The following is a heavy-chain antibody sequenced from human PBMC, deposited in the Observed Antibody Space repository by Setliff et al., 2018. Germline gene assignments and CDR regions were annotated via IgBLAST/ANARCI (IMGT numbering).Heavy chain of an antibody. D-gene: IGHD3-9*01. Sequence: SETLSLTCSVSGGSITSGGGFYWAWIRQPPGKELEWIGSMYSSGSTYYNPSLKSRVTISVDTSQNQFSLKLSSATAADTAVYYCARHALSFDSAWDVWGKGTTVTVSS. J-gene: IGHJ6*04. CDR3: ARHALSFDSAWDV. CDR2: MYSSGST. CDR1: GGSITSGGGFY. V-gene: IGHV4-39*01.